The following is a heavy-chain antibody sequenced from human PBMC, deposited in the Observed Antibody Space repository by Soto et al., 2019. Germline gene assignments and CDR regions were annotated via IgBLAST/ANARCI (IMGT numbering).Heavy chain of an antibody. CDR1: GGTFSSYT. J-gene: IGHJ4*02. CDR3: ARDRTSYYYDSSGYYGENSLDY. V-gene: IGHV1-69*04. Sequence: SVKVSCKASGGTFSSYTISWVRQAPGQGLEWMGRIIPILGIANYAQKFQGRVTITADKSTSTAYMELSSLRSEDTAVYYCARDRTSYYYDSSGYYGENSLDYWGRG. CDR2: IIPILGIA. D-gene: IGHD3-22*01.